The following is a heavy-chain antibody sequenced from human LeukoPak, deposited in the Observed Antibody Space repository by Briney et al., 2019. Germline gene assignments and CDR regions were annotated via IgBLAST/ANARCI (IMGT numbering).Heavy chain of an antibody. CDR2: INSDGSFT. CDR3: ARDWPAVRYYFDY. Sequence: PGGSLRLSCAASGFTFTSYWMHWVRQVPGKGLVWVSRINSDGSFTNYADSVKGRFTISRDNAKSTLYLQMNSLRVEDTAVYFCARDWPAVRYYFDYWGQGTLVSASS. J-gene: IGHJ4*02. CDR1: GFTFTSYW. V-gene: IGHV3-74*01. D-gene: IGHD2-2*01.